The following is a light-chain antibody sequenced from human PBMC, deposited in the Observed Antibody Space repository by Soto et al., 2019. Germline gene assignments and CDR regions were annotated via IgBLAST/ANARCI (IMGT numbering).Light chain of an antibody. J-gene: IGKJ1*01. V-gene: IGKV3-20*01. Sequence: DIVMTQSPATLSVAPGERATLSCRASQSVSSYLAWYQQKPGQAPWLLIYGASSRATGIPDRFSGSGSGTDFTLTISRLEPEDFAVYYCQQYGSSPQTFGQGTKVDIK. CDR3: QQYGSSPQT. CDR1: QSVSSY. CDR2: GAS.